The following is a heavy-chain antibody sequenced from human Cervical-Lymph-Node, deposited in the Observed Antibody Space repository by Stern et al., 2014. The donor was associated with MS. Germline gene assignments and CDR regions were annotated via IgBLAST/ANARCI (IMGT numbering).Heavy chain of an antibody. D-gene: IGHD2-8*01. CDR3: ARIPYCTNGVCSLWDYFFDL. CDR2: VFSNAEK. V-gene: IGHV2-26*03. Sequence: ESGPVLVKPTETVTLTCTISGLSLSNARMGVTWIRQPPGKALEWLAHVFSNAEKSYNTSLESRLTISQDTSQSQVVLTMTNMEPVDTATYYCARIPYCTNGVCSLWDYFFDLWGQGILVTVSS. CDR1: GLSLSNARMG. J-gene: IGHJ4*02.